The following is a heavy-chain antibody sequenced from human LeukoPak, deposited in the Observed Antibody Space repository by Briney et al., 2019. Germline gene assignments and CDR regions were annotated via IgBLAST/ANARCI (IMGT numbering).Heavy chain of an antibody. J-gene: IGHJ5*02. CDR2: ISAYNGNT. D-gene: IGHD6-13*01. Sequence: GASVKVSCKASGYTFTSYGISWVRQAPGQGLEWMGWISAYNGNTNYAQKLQGRVTMTTDKSTSTAYMELSSLRSEDTAVYYCARGGSSSWYEPNWFDPWGQGTLVTVSS. CDR3: ARGGSSSWYEPNWFDP. V-gene: IGHV1-18*01. CDR1: GYTFTSYG.